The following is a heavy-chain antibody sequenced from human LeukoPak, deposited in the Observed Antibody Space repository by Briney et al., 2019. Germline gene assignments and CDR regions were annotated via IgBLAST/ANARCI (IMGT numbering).Heavy chain of an antibody. J-gene: IGHJ4*02. CDR1: GFTFSDYY. V-gene: IGHV3-11*01. Sequence: GGSLRLSCAASGFTFSDYYMSWLRQAPGKGLEWVSYISSSGSTIYYADSVKGRFTISRDNAKNSLYLQMNSLRAEDTAVYYCARCDSGGSCYSFPYWGQGTLVTVSS. D-gene: IGHD2-15*01. CDR3: ARCDSGGSCYSFPY. CDR2: ISSSGSTI.